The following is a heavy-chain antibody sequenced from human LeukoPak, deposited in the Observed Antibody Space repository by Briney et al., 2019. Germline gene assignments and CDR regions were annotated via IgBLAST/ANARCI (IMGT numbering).Heavy chain of an antibody. CDR3: AREANQEQQLAP. CDR2: IYSSSSYI. V-gene: IGHV3-21*01. CDR1: GFTFSSYS. J-gene: IGHJ5*02. D-gene: IGHD6-13*01. Sequence: GGSLRLSCAASGFTFSSYSMNWVRQAPGKGLEWVSSIYSSSSYIYYADSVKGRFTISRDNAKNSLYLQMNSLRAEDTAVYYCAREANQEQQLAPWGQGTLVTVSS.